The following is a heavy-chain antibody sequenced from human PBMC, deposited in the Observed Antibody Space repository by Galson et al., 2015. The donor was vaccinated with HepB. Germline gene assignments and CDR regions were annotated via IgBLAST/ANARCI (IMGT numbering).Heavy chain of an antibody. CDR2: ISSSSSYI. CDR1: GFTFSSYS. D-gene: IGHD4-17*01. V-gene: IGHV3-21*01. CDR3: ARDLPQRSYGPPGDGMDV. J-gene: IGHJ6*02. Sequence: SLRLSCAASGFTFSSYSMNWVRQAPGKGLEWVSSISSSSSYIYYADSVKGRFTISGDNAKNSLYLQMNSLRAEDTAVYYCARDLPQRSYGPPGDGMDVWGQGTTVTVSS.